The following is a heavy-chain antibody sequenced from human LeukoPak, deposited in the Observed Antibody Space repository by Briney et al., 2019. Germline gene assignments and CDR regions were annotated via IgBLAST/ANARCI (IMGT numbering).Heavy chain of an antibody. CDR3: ARGGGRYSSSWEIDY. Sequence: ASVKVSCRASGYTFTYYYIHWVRQAPGQGLEWMGWINPNSGGTNYAQKFQGRVTMTRDTSISTAYMDLSSLRSDDTAVYYCARGGGRYSSSWEIDYWGQGTLVTVSS. J-gene: IGHJ4*02. CDR2: INPNSGGT. V-gene: IGHV1-2*02. CDR1: GYTFTYYY. D-gene: IGHD6-13*01.